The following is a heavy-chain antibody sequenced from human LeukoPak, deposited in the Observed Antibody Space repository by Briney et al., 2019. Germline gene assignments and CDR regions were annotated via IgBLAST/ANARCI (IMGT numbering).Heavy chain of an antibody. D-gene: IGHD5-12*01. CDR3: ARVASRGQEDY. Sequence: GGSLRLSCAASGFTFSSYEMNWVRQAPGKGLERVSYISSSGRTIYYAESVKGRFTISRDNAKNSLYLQMNSLRAEDTAVYYCARVASRGQEDYWGQGTLVTVSS. CDR1: GFTFSSYE. J-gene: IGHJ4*02. V-gene: IGHV3-48*03. CDR2: ISSSGRTI.